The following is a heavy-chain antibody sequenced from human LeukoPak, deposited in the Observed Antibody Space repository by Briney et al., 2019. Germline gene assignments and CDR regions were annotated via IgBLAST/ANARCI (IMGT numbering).Heavy chain of an antibody. Sequence: GGSLRLSCAASGFTLSNYAMTWVRQAPGKGLEWVANIKQDGSEKYYVDSVKGRFTISRDNAKNSLYLQMNSLRAEDTAVYYCAREDVGGGYYYDSSGYFDYWGQGTLVTVSS. CDR1: GFTLSNYA. J-gene: IGHJ4*02. CDR3: AREDVGGGYYYDSSGYFDY. D-gene: IGHD3-22*01. CDR2: IKQDGSEK. V-gene: IGHV3-7*01.